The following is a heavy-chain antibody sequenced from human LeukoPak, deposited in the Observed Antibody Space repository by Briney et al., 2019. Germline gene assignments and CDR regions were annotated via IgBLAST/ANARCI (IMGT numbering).Heavy chain of an antibody. CDR1: VYTFTTYG. D-gene: IGHD3-16*01. V-gene: IGHV1-18*01. J-gene: IGHJ3*02. Sequence: ASVKVSYQASVYTFTTYGIHWMQHAPGQGLEWMGWISAYNGNTNYAQKLQGRVTMTTDTSTSTAYMELRSLRSDDTAVYYCARDGANAFDIWGQGTMVTVSS. CDR2: ISAYNGNT. CDR3: ARDGANAFDI.